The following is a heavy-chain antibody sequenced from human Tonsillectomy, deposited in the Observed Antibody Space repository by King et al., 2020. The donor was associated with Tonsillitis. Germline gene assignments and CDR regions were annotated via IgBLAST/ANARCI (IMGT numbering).Heavy chain of an antibody. CDR3: ARGVGVMITFGGVIAPMDV. CDR1: GYNFTGYY. CDR2: INPNSGGT. Sequence: QLVQSGAEVKKPGASVKVSCKASGYNFTGYYMHWVRQAPGQGLEWMGWINPNSGGTNYVQKFQGWVTMTRDTSISTAYMELSRLRSDDTAVYYCARGVGVMITFGGVIAPMDVWGQGTTVTVSS. J-gene: IGHJ6*02. V-gene: IGHV1-2*04. D-gene: IGHD3-16*02.